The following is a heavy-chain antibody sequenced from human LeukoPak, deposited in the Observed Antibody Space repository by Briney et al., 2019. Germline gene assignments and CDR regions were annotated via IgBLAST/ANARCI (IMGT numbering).Heavy chain of an antibody. J-gene: IGHJ6*02. D-gene: IGHD1-26*01. V-gene: IGHV3-23*01. CDR2: ISGSGSNT. CDR1: GFTFSNYA. Sequence: GGSLRLSCTASGFTFSNYAMNWVRRAPGKGLEWVSAISGSGSNTYYAYSVKGRFTISRDNSINSLHLQMNSLRAEDTAVYYSAKSQREACCYGMDVWGQGTTVTVSS. CDR3: AKSQREACCYGMDV.